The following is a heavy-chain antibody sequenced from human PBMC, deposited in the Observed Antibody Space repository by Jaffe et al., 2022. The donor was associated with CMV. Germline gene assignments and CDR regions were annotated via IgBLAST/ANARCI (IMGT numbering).Heavy chain of an antibody. V-gene: IGHV4-59*01. Sequence: QVQLQESGPGLVKPSETLSLTCTVSGGSISSYYWSWIRQPPGKGLEWIGYIYYSGSTNYNPSLKSRVTISVDTSKNQFSLKLSSVTAADTAVYYCARGDDYFASGHYFDYWGQGTLVTVSS. CDR1: GGSISSYY. J-gene: IGHJ4*02. D-gene: IGHD5-12*01. CDR3: ARGDDYFASGHYFDY. CDR2: IYYSGST.